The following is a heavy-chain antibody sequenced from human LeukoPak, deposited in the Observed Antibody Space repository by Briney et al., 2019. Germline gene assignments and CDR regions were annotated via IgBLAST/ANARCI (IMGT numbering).Heavy chain of an antibody. J-gene: IGHJ4*02. Sequence: PSETLSLTCTVSGGSISSSSYYWGCIRQPPGKGLECIGSIYYSGSTYYNPSLKSRVTISVDTSKNQFSLKLSSVTAADTAVYYCVRENQTPTVTTDWGQGTLVTVSS. D-gene: IGHD4-17*01. CDR2: IYYSGST. V-gene: IGHV4-39*07. CDR3: VRENQTPTVTTD. CDR1: GGSISSSSYY.